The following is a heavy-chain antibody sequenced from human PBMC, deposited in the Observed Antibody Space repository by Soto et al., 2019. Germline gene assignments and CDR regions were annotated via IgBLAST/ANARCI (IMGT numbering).Heavy chain of an antibody. D-gene: IGHD6-13*01. CDR2: IDVSGGRT. CDR1: GSTFSSYA. CDR3: AKDTMDSSSWPKWFDP. V-gene: IGHV3-23*01. Sequence: LRLSCAASGSTFSSYAMTWVRQAPGKGLEWVSGIDVSGGRTFYVDSVKGRFTISRDNSKNTLYLQMNSLRAEDTAVYYCAKDTMDSSSWPKWFDPWGQGTLVTVSS. J-gene: IGHJ5*02.